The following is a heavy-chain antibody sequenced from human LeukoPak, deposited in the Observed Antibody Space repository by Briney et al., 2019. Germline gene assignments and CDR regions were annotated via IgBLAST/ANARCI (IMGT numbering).Heavy chain of an antibody. CDR3: ANSKVADFHY. J-gene: IGHJ4*02. Sequence: PGGSLRLSCTASGLTFNLYAMTWVRQAPGKGLEWVSAITGSGGSTYYADSVKGRFTISRDNSKDTVYLQMDSLRVDDTAVYYCANSKVADFHYWGQGTRVTVSS. D-gene: IGHD6-19*01. CDR1: GLTFNLYA. CDR2: ITGSGGST. V-gene: IGHV3-23*01.